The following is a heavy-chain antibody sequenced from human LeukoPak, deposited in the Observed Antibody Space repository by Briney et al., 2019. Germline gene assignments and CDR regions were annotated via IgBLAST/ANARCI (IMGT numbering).Heavy chain of an antibody. Sequence: GESLKISCKGSGYSFTSYWIGWVRQMPGKGLEWMGTIYPGDSDTRYSPSFQGQVTISPDKSISTAYLQWSSLKASDTAMYYCARRQILGYCSRTSCYGNWFDPWGQGTLVTVSS. V-gene: IGHV5-51*01. D-gene: IGHD2-2*01. CDR1: GYSFTSYW. CDR2: IYPGDSDT. J-gene: IGHJ5*02. CDR3: ARRQILGYCSRTSCYGNWFDP.